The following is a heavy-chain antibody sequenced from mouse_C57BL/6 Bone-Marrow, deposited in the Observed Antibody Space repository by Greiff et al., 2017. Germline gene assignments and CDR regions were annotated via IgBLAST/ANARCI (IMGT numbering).Heavy chain of an antibody. J-gene: IGHJ4*01. D-gene: IGHD1-1*01. V-gene: IGHV14-4*01. Sequence: VQLQQSGAELVRPGASVKLSCTASGFNIKDDYMHWVKQRPEQGLEWIGWIDPENGDTEYASKFQGKATITADTSSNTAYLQLSSLTSEDTAVYYCTTKYYGSSYDAMDYWGQGTSVTVSS. CDR2: IDPENGDT. CDR3: TTKYYGSSYDAMDY. CDR1: GFNIKDDY.